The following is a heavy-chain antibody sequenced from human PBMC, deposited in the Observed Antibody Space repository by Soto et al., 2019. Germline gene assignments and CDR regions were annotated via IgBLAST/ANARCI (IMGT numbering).Heavy chain of an antibody. V-gene: IGHV3-11*01. CDR1: GFSFSDYF. CDR3: ARSILGTAGPFDL. Sequence: PGGSLRLSCAASGFSFSDYFMTWIRQAPGKRLEWVSYIGTSAGYIFYAASVRGRFTISRDNAGNSLSLQMDSLRAEDTAVYYCARSILGTAGPFDLWGPGTMVTVSS. D-gene: IGHD7-27*01. J-gene: IGHJ3*01. CDR2: IGTSAGYI.